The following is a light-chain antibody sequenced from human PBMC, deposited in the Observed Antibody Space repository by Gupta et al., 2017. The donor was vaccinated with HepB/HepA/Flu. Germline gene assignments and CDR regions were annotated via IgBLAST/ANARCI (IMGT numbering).Light chain of an antibody. CDR1: QTVSSSY. CDR2: GAS. Sequence: EIVLTQSPGTLSLSPGERATLSCRASQTVSSSYLAWYQQKGGQAPRLLIYGASIRATGIPDRFSGSGSGTDFTLTISRLEPEDFAVYYCQQSYTSPFTFGPGTRVDIK. CDR3: QQSYTSPFT. J-gene: IGKJ3*01. V-gene: IGKV3-20*01.